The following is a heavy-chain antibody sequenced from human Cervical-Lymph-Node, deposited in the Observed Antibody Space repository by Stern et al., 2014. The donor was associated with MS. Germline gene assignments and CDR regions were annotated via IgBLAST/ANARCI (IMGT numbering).Heavy chain of an antibody. CDR3: SGSNWYFFDY. D-gene: IGHD6-13*01. V-gene: IGHV3-74*01. J-gene: IGHJ4*02. CDR1: GFTFDSYS. CDR2: INTDGSSP. Sequence: EVQLVESGGGLVQPGGSLRLSWAASGFTFDSYSMHWVRQVPGKGLVWVSRINTDGSSPRYADSVKGRFTISRDNAKNMLYLDMNSLRAEDTAVYYCSGSNWYFFDYWGQGTLVTFSS.